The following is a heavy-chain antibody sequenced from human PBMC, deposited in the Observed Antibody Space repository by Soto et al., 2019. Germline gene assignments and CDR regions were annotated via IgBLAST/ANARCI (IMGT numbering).Heavy chain of an antibody. D-gene: IGHD6-13*01. CDR2: INPNSGDT. CDR1: GYTFTGYY. CDR3: ARQRIAAAGCLDY. J-gene: IGHJ4*02. V-gene: IGHV1-2*02. Sequence: ASVKVSCKASGYTFTGYYMHWVRQAPGQGLEWMGWINPNSGDTNYAQKLQGRVTMTRDTSTTTAYMELRSLRSDDTAIYYCARQRIAAAGCLDYWGQGTLVTVSS.